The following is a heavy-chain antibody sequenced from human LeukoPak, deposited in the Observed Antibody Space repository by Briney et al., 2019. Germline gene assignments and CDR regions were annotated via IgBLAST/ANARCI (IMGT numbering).Heavy chain of an antibody. V-gene: IGHV1-18*04. CDR2: ISTYNGNT. Sequence: GASVKVSCKASGYTFTSYGISWVRQAPGQGLEWMGWISTYNGNTNYAQKLQGRVTMTTDTSTSTAYMELRSLRSDDTAVYYCARELTYKLSHTNWFDPWGQGTLVTVSS. CDR3: ARELTYKLSHTNWFDP. CDR1: GYTFTSYG. D-gene: IGHD2-2*01. J-gene: IGHJ5*02.